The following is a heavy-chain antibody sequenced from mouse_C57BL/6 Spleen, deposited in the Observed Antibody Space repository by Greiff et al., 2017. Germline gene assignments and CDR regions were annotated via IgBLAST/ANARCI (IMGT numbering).Heavy chain of an antibody. Sequence: EVKVVESEGGLVQPGSSMKLSCTASGFTFSDYYMAWFRQVPEKGLEWVANINYDGSSTYYLDSLKSRFIISRDNAKNILYLQMSSLKSEDTATYYCARGGYYGSYFDYWGQGTTLTVSS. CDR1: GFTFSDYY. V-gene: IGHV5-16*01. D-gene: IGHD1-1*01. J-gene: IGHJ2*01. CDR2: INYDGSST. CDR3: ARGGYYGSYFDY.